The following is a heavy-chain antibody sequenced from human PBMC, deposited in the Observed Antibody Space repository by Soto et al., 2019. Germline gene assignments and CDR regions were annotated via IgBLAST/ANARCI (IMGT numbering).Heavy chain of an antibody. J-gene: IGHJ5*02. D-gene: IGHD2-15*01. CDR1: GGSISSSSYY. V-gene: IGHV4-39*01. CDR3: ARHFQGDRSCSGGSGYNWFDP. CDR2: VHNSGST. Sequence: QLQLQESGPGLVKPSETLSLTCTVSGGSISSSSYYWGWIRQPPGKGLEWIGSVHNSGSTYYNPSLKSRVIISADTSKNQFSLKLSSVTVADTAVYNCARHFQGDRSCSGGSGYNWFDPWGQGTLVTVFS.